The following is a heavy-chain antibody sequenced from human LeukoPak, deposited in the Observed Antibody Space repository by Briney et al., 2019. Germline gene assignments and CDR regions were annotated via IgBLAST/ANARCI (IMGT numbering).Heavy chain of an antibody. CDR1: GYTFTDYL. Sequence: ASVKVSCKASGYTFTDYLIHWVRQAPGQGLEWMGWINPKSGDTKFEHKFQGRVTMTRDTSISTAYVELSRLRSDDTAVYYCARGVIGDHDAFDIWGQGTMVTVSS. D-gene: IGHD2-21*01. CDR3: ARGVIGDHDAFDI. J-gene: IGHJ3*02. CDR2: INPKSGDT. V-gene: IGHV1-2*02.